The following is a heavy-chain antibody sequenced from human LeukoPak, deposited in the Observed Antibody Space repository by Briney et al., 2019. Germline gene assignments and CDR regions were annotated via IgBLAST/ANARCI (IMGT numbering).Heavy chain of an antibody. Sequence: SETLSLTCTVSGGSVSSGFYYWSWIRQPAGKGLEWIGRIYTSGTTNYNPSLKSRVTMSVDTSKNQFSLKLSSVTTADTAVYYCARDQGGYSYGYWGQGTLVTVSS. J-gene: IGHJ4*02. D-gene: IGHD5-18*01. CDR1: GGSVSSGFYY. V-gene: IGHV4-61*02. CDR2: IYTSGTT. CDR3: ARDQGGYSYGY.